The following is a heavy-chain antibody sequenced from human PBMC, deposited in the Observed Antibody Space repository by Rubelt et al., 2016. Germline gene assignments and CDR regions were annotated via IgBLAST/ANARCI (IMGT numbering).Heavy chain of an antibody. CDR3: AHSSYSSGWYGGYYFDY. V-gene: IGHV2-5*02. Sequence: QITLKESGPTLVKPTQTLTLTRTFSGFSLSTSGVGVGWIRQPPGKALEWLALIYWDDDKRYSPSLKSRLTITKDTSKNQVVLTMTNMDPVDTATYYCAHSSYSSGWYGGYYFDYWGQGTLVTVSS. CDR2: IYWDDDK. J-gene: IGHJ4*02. CDR1: GFSLSTSGVG. D-gene: IGHD6-19*01.